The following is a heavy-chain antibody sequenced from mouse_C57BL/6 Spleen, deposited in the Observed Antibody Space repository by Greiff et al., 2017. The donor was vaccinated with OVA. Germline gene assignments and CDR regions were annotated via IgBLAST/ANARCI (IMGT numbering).Heavy chain of an antibody. Sequence: QVQLQQPGAELVKPGASVKLSCKASGYTFTSYWMHWVKQRPGQGLEWIGMIHPNSGSTNYNEKFKSKATLTVDKSSSTAYMQLSSLTSADSAVYYCASLYYGSSPYWYFDVWGTGTTVTVSS. J-gene: IGHJ1*03. V-gene: IGHV1-64*01. CDR1: GYTFTSYW. D-gene: IGHD1-1*01. CDR3: ASLYYGSSPYWYFDV. CDR2: IHPNSGST.